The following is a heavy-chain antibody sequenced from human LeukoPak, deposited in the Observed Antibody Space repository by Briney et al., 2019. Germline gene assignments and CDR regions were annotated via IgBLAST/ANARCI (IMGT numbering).Heavy chain of an antibody. CDR2: ISGSGGST. V-gene: IGHV3-23*01. J-gene: IGHJ4*02. Sequence: GGSLRLSCAASGFTFSSYAMSWVRQAPGKGLEWVSAISGSGGSTYYADSVKGRFTISRDNSKNMLYLKMNSLRDEDTAVYYCAKDTSYDSSGYRDYWGQGTLVTVSS. D-gene: IGHD3-22*01. CDR3: AKDTSYDSSGYRDY. CDR1: GFTFSSYA.